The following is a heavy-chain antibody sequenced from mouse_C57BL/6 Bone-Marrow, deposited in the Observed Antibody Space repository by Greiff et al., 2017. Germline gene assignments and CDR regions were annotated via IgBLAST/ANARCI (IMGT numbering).Heavy chain of an antibody. D-gene: IGHD1-1*01. CDR1: GYTFTSYW. CDR3: ARYGTGAMDY. V-gene: IGHV1-61*01. CDR2: IYPSDSET. Sequence: VQLQQPGAELVRPGSSVKLSCKASGYTFTSYWMDCVKQRPGQGLEWIGNIYPSDSETHYNQKFKDKATLTVDKSSSTAYMQLSSLTSEDSAVYYCARYGTGAMDYWGQGTSVTVSS. J-gene: IGHJ4*01.